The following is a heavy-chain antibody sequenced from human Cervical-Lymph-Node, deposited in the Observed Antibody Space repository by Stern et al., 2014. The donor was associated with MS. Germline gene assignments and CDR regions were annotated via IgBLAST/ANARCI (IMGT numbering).Heavy chain of an antibody. D-gene: IGHD2-21*01. V-gene: IGHV4-30-2*01. CDR2: IYHSGST. Sequence: VQLVESGSGQAKPSQTLSLTCAVSGGSISSGGSSWNWIRQPPGKGLEWIGFIYHSGSTYYNPSPKGRVFISVDTSKNPFALNLRSVTAADTAVYYCARGGVIYTQDRNGFDVWGQGTMVTVSS. CDR3: ARGGVIYTQDRNGFDV. CDR1: GGSISSGGSS. J-gene: IGHJ3*01.